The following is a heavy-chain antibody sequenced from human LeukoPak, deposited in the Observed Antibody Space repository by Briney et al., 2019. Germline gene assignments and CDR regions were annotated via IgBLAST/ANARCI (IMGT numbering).Heavy chain of an antibody. CDR2: INHSGST. CDR3: ARDGPATDRYYYDSSGYYLGVAFDI. Sequence: PSETLSLTCAVYGGSFSGYYWSWIRQPPGKGLEWIGEINHSGSTYYNPSLKSRVTISVDTSKNQFSLKLSSVTAADTAVYYCARDGPATDRYYYDSSGYYLGVAFDIWGQGTMVTVSS. V-gene: IGHV4-34*01. D-gene: IGHD3-22*01. CDR1: GGSFSGYY. J-gene: IGHJ3*02.